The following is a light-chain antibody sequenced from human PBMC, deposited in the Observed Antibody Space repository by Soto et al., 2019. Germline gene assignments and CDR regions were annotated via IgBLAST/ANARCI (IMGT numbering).Light chain of an antibody. J-gene: IGKJ4*01. Sequence: EIVLMQSPGTVSLSPGERATLSCRASEIVSGGWLTWYQQKPDQAPRLLIYGASRRATGIPDRFSGSGSGTDFTLTISRLEPEDSAVYYCQQYDASVLTFGGGTKVEIK. CDR2: GAS. V-gene: IGKV3-20*01. CDR3: QQYDASVLT. CDR1: EIVSGGW.